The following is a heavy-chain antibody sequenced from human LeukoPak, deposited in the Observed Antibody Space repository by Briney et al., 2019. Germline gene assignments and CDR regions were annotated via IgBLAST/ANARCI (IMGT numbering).Heavy chain of an antibody. CDR2: IYSGGNT. J-gene: IGHJ3*02. V-gene: IGHV3-66*02. CDR1: GFSVSVNY. D-gene: IGHD3-3*01. Sequence: GGSLRLSCAASGFSVSVNYMTWVRQAPGKGLEWVSVIYSGGNTYYSDSVKGRFTISRDNSKNTLFLQMNSLKSEDTAMYYYARAVGFHDPFDIWGQGTVVTVSS. CDR3: ARAVGFHDPFDI.